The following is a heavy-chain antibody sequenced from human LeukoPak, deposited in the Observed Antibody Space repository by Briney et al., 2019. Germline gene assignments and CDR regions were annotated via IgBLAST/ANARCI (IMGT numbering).Heavy chain of an antibody. CDR1: GYTFTSYY. V-gene: IGHV1-46*01. D-gene: IGHD2-15*01. CDR2: INPSGGST. J-gene: IGHJ3*02. Sequence: ASVKVSCKASGYTFTSYYMHWVRQAPGQGLEWMGIINPSGGSTSYAQKFQGRVTMTRDTSTSTVYMELSSLRSEDTAMYYCASQVKDIVVVVAATHDAFDIWGQGTMVTVSS. CDR3: ASQVKDIVVVVAATHDAFDI.